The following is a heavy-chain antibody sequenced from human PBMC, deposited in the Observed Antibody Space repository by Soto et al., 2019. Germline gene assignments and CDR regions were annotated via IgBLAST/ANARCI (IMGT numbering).Heavy chain of an antibody. D-gene: IGHD2-21*02. V-gene: IGHV4-59*12. CDR2: ILYSGDT. CDR1: GGSISNYY. Sequence: PSETLSLTCKVSGGSISNYYWSWIRQPPGKGLEWIGYILYSGDTTYNPSLKSRVTISVDTSKNQFSLKLSSVTAADTAVYYCARAEARCSSSTCNSHYYSGMDVWGQGTTVTVSS. J-gene: IGHJ6*02. CDR3: ARAEARCSSSTCNSHYYSGMDV.